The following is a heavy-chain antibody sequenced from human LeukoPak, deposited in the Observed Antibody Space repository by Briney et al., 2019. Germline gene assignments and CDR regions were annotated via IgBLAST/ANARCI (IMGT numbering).Heavy chain of an antibody. V-gene: IGHV3-20*04. CDR2: INWNGGST. CDR3: AKEGLRGYCSSTSCWRWFDP. CDR1: GFTFDDYG. J-gene: IGHJ5*02. Sequence: GGSLRLSCAASGFTFDDYGMSWVRQAPGKGLEWVSGINWNGGSTGYADSVKGRFTISRDNAKNSLYLQMNSLRAEDTAVYYCAKEGLRGYCSSTSCWRWFDPWGQGTLVTVSS. D-gene: IGHD2-2*03.